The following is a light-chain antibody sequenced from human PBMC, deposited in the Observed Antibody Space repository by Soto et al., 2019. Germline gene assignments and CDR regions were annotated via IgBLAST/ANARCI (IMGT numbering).Light chain of an antibody. CDR1: QSISDT. CDR3: QQYNNWPWT. CDR2: GAS. Sequence: EIWFTQSPATLSVSPGGRATLSCRASQSISDTLAWYQQKPGQAPRLLIHGASTRATGFPARFSGSGSGTDFTLTISSLQSEDFAVYYCQQYNNWPWTFGQGTKVDIK. V-gene: IGKV3-15*01. J-gene: IGKJ1*01.